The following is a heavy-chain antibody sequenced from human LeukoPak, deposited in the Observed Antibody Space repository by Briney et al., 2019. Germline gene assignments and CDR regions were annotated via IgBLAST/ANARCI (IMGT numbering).Heavy chain of an antibody. V-gene: IGHV4-59*01. CDR3: ARAQDYGDFFDY. CDR2: IYYSGST. J-gene: IGHJ4*02. CDR1: GGSISSYY. D-gene: IGHD4-17*01. Sequence: SETLSLTCTVSGGSISSYYWSWIRQPPGRGLEWIGYIYYSGSTNYNPSLKSRVTISVGTSKNQFSLKLSSVTAADTAVYYCARAQDYGDFFDYWGQGTLVTISS.